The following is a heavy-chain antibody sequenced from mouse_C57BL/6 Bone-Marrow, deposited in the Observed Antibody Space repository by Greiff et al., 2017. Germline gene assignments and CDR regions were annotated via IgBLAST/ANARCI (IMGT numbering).Heavy chain of an antibody. CDR1: GFTFSSYA. CDR2: ISDGGSYT. D-gene: IGHD3-2*02. CDR3: ASPDRSGLAWCAD. V-gene: IGHV5-4*03. Sequence: EVKLMESGGGLVKPGGSLKLSCAASGFTFSSYAMSWVRQTPEKRLEWVATISDGGSYTYYPDNVKGRYTISRDNAKNNLYLQMSHLKSEDTAMDYGASPDRSGLAWCADWGQGTLVTVSA. J-gene: IGHJ3*01.